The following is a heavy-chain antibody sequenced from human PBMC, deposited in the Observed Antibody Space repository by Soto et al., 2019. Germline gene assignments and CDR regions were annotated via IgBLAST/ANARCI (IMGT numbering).Heavy chain of an antibody. D-gene: IGHD3-10*01. Sequence: CSVNVCCNASGGTMSCYAIRLVRHSPGQGLEWMGGIIPIFGTANYEQKFQGRVTITADKSTSTAYMELSSLRSEHTAVYHCARDRGSINYPGMDVWGKGTTVAVT. J-gene: IGHJ6*04. CDR1: GGTMSCYA. CDR2: IIPIFGTA. CDR3: ARDRGSINYPGMDV. V-gene: IGHV1-69*06.